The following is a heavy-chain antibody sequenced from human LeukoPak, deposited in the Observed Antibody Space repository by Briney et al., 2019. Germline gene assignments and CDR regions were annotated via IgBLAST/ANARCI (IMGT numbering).Heavy chain of an antibody. Sequence: GGSLRLSCAASGFTFSSYAMTWVRQAPGKGLEWVSGISGSGVGTYYADSVKGRFTISRDNSKNTLYLQMNSLRAEDTAIYYCAKDRSDNSTWYLGDYWGQGTLVAVSS. D-gene: IGHD6-13*01. CDR3: AKDRSDNSTWYLGDY. CDR1: GFTFSSYA. V-gene: IGHV3-23*01. J-gene: IGHJ4*02. CDR2: ISGSGVGT.